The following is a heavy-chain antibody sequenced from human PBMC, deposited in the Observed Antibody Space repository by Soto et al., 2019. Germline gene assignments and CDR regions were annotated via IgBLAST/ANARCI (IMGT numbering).Heavy chain of an antibody. J-gene: IGHJ4*02. Sequence: QVQLQESGPGLVKPSETLSLTCTVSGGSISGYYWSWIRQPAGKALEWIGRIYFSGTTDYNPSLKSRVTMSVGTSKNHFSLELSPVTGADPGVYFCARGGGSTLDHWGQGTLVTVSS. CDR3: ARGGGSTLDH. CDR1: GGSISGYY. CDR2: IYFSGTT. V-gene: IGHV4-4*07. D-gene: IGHD1-1*01.